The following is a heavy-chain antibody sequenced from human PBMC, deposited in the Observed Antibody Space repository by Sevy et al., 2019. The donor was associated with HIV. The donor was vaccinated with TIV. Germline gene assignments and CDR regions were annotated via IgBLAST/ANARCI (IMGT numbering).Heavy chain of an antibody. V-gene: IGHV3-74*01. D-gene: IGHD6-19*01. J-gene: IGHJ4*02. Sequence: GGSLRLSCTASGFISSPYWMHWVRQAPGKGLVWVSRINPDGSITSYADAVKGRFTISRDNAKNTLYLQMNSLRAGDTAVYYCAKRGGSGSYYFDNWGQGTLVTVSS. CDR2: INPDGSIT. CDR1: GFISSPYW. CDR3: AKRGGSGSYYFDN.